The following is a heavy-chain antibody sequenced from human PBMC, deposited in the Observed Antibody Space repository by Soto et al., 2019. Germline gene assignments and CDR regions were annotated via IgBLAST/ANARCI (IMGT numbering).Heavy chain of an antibody. J-gene: IGHJ4*02. D-gene: IGHD3-22*01. CDR3: ARERVAGYYNVIGY. Sequence: QVQLVESGGGVVQPGRSLRLSCAASGFSFSTYSMHWVRQAPGKGLEWVALLSYDVRNKFYADSVKGRFIISRDNAKSTLYLQMSSLRTEDTAVYYCARERVAGYYNVIGYWGQGTLVTVSS. V-gene: IGHV3-30*04. CDR1: GFSFSTYS. CDR2: LSYDVRNK.